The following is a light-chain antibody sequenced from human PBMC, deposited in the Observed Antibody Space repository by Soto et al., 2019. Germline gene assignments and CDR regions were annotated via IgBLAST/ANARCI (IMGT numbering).Light chain of an antibody. J-gene: IGLJ2*01. CDR3: QVWDSSSDHPYVV. CDR2: DDS. Sequence: SYELTQPPSVSVAPGQTARITCGGNNIGSKSEHWYQQKPGQAPVLVVYDDSDRPSGIPERFSGSNSGNTATLTISRVEAGDEADYYCQVWDSSSDHPYVVFGGGTKLTVL. V-gene: IGLV3-21*02. CDR1: NIGSKS.